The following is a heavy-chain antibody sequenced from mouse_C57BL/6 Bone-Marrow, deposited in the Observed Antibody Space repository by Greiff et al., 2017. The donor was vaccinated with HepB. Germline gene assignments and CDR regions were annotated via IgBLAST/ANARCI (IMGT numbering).Heavy chain of an antibody. V-gene: IGHV2-9-1*01. CDR2: IWTGGGT. Sequence: VQLQQSGPGLVAPSQSLSITCTVSGFSLTSYAISWVRQPPGKGLEWLGVIWTGGGTNYNSALKSRLSISKDNSKSQVFLKMNSLQTDDTARYYCARNRDSSGYVYFDYWGQGTTLTVSS. CDR3: ARNRDSSGYVYFDY. J-gene: IGHJ2*01. CDR1: GFSLTSYA. D-gene: IGHD3-2*02.